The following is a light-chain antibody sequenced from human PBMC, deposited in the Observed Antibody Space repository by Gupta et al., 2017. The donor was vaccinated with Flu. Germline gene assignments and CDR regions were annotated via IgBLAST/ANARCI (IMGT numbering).Light chain of an antibody. J-gene: IGKJ4*01. Sequence: PGTLSWSPGERATLSCRASQSVSSGYLDWYQQKPGQVPRLIIYEASSRANGVPDRFSGSGYGTDFTLTSSRRETEDCAVYYGQQDGTSITFGGGTKVEIK. CDR1: QSVSSGY. CDR2: EAS. CDR3: QQDGTSIT. V-gene: IGKV3-20*01.